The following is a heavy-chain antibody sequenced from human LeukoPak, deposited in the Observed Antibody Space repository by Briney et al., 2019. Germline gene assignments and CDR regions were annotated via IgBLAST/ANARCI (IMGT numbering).Heavy chain of an antibody. CDR2: IIPIFGSA. V-gene: IGHV1-69*05. CDR1: GGTFISYA. Sequence: AVTVSFMASGGTFISYAISWVRQAPGQGREGMGGIIPIFGSANYAQKFQGRVTTTTDESTSTAYMEMSSLRSEDTAVYYCAGVQIAAAGTGYMDVWGKGTTVTVSS. CDR3: AGVQIAAAGTGYMDV. D-gene: IGHD6-13*01. J-gene: IGHJ6*03.